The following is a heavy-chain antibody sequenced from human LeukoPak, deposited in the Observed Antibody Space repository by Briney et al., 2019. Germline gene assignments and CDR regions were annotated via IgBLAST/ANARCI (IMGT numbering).Heavy chain of an antibody. Sequence: PSETLSLTCTVSGYSISSGYYWGWIRQPPGKGLEWIGSIYHSGSIYYNPSLKSRVTISVDTSKNQFSLKLSSVTAADTAVYYCARVRVVVVVAAAWFDPWGQGTLVTVSS. J-gene: IGHJ5*02. CDR2: IYHSGSI. V-gene: IGHV4-38-2*02. D-gene: IGHD2-15*01. CDR3: ARVRVVVVVAAAWFDP. CDR1: GYSISSGYY.